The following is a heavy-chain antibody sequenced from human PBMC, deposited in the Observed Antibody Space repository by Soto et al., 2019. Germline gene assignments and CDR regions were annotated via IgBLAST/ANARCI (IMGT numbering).Heavy chain of an antibody. D-gene: IGHD2-2*01. J-gene: IGHJ5*02. V-gene: IGHV4-30-2*01. CDR3: ARGRVVVPAAVMFNCLDP. CDR2: IFHGGST. CDR1: GAPITGGDYS. Sequence: SETLSLTCAISGAPITGGDYSWNWIRQPPGKGLEWIGYIFHGGSTYYNPSLRSRVTISVDRSRTQFSLKMSSVTAADTAVYYCARGRVVVPAAVMFNCLDPWGQGALVTVSS.